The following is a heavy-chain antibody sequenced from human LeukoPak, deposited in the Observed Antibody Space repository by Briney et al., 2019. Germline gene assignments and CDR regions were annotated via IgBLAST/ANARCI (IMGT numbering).Heavy chain of an antibody. Sequence: SETLSLTCTVSGGSISSYYWSWIRQPPGKGLEWIGYIYYSGSTNYNPSLKSRVTISVDTSKNQFSLKLSSVTAADTAVYYCARLISEGFDYWGQGTLVTVSS. J-gene: IGHJ4*02. CDR3: ARLISEGFDY. V-gene: IGHV4-59*08. D-gene: IGHD2/OR15-2a*01. CDR2: IYYSGST. CDR1: GGSISSYY.